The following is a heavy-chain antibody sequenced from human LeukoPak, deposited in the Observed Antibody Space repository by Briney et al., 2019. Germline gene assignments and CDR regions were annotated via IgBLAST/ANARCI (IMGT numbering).Heavy chain of an antibody. D-gene: IGHD3-22*01. Sequence: SETLSLTRNVSGVSKSTFYMSWIRQPAGKGLEWIGRIETTGSTNYNPSLKSRVTMSVDTSKRHFSLRLTSVTAADAAVYYCAVDDRGFDPWGQGTLVTVSS. CDR3: AVDDRGFDP. V-gene: IGHV4-4*07. CDR2: IETTGST. CDR1: GVSKSTFY. J-gene: IGHJ5*02.